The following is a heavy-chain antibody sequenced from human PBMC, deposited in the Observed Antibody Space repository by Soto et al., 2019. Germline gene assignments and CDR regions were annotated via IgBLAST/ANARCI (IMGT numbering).Heavy chain of an antibody. J-gene: IGHJ3*02. V-gene: IGHV3-48*02. CDR2: IRSTSDAT. CDR3: VRDAAYAFDI. D-gene: IGHD6-25*01. CDR1: GFSLSSYT. Sequence: XGSLRRSCKASGFSLSSYTMNWVRQAPGKGLEWVSNIRSTSDATYYADSVKGRFTISRDNAKNSLHLQMNSLRDEDTAVYYCVRDAAYAFDILGQGTMGTVSS.